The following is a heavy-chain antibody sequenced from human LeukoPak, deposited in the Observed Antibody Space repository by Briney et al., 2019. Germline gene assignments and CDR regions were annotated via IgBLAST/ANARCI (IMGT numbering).Heavy chain of an antibody. CDR2: ISSSGGTI. D-gene: IGHD6-13*01. CDR3: ARALPWGIPH. V-gene: IGHV3-48*03. J-gene: IGHJ3*01. CDR1: GFTFSSYE. Sequence: PGGSLRLSCTASGFTFSSYEMNWVRQAPGKGLEWVSYISSSGGTIYYAGSVKGRFTISRDNAKHSLYLQMNSLRAEDTAVYYCARALPWGIPHWGQGTMVTVSS.